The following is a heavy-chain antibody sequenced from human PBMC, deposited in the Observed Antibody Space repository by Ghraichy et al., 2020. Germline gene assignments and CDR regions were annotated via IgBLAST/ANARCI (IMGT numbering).Heavy chain of an antibody. CDR2: ISGSGGST. CDR3: AKDETMVYENYYMDV. V-gene: IGHV3-23*01. CDR1: GFTFSSYA. D-gene: IGHD2-8*01. Sequence: GGSLRLSCAASGFTFSSYAMSWVRQAPGKGLEWVSAISGSGGSTYYADSVKGRFTISRDNSKNTLYLQMNSLRAEDTAVYYCAKDETMVYENYYMDVWGKGTTVTVSS. J-gene: IGHJ6*03.